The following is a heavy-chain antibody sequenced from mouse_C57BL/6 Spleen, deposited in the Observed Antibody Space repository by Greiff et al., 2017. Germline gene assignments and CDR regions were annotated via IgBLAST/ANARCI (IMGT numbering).Heavy chain of an antibody. V-gene: IGHV1-76*01. CDR3: ARDYSSSPRFAY. CDR1: GYTFTDYY. Sequence: VKLVESGAEPVRPGASVKLSCKASGYTFTDYYINWVKQRPGQGLEWIARIYPGSGNTYYNEQFKGKATLTAEKSSSTAYMQLSSLTSEDSAVYFCARDYSSSPRFAYWGQGTLVTGSA. J-gene: IGHJ3*01. CDR2: IYPGSGNT. D-gene: IGHD1-1*01.